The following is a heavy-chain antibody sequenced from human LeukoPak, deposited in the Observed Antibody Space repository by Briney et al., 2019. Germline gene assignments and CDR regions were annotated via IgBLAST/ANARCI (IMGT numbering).Heavy chain of an antibody. CDR3: ARDPSWDAYYYYGMDV. J-gene: IGHJ6*02. Sequence: ASVKVSCKASGYTFTSYGISWVRQAPGQGLEWMGWISAYNGNTNYAQKLQGRVTMTTDTSTSTAYMELRSLRSDDTAVYYCARDPSWDAYYYYGMDVWGQGTTVTVSS. D-gene: IGHD1-26*01. V-gene: IGHV1-18*01. CDR1: GYTFTSYG. CDR2: ISAYNGNT.